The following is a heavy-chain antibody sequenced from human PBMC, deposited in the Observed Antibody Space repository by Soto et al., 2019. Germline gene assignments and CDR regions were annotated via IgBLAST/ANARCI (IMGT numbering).Heavy chain of an antibody. CDR2: ISYDGSNE. J-gene: IGHJ6*02. V-gene: IGHV3-30*18. D-gene: IGHD1-26*01. CDR1: GFTFSNYG. CDR3: AKLGTSGSYSYYYYYGMDV. Sequence: QVQLVESGGGVVQPGRSLRLSCAASGFTFSNYGMHWVRQAPGKGLEWVAVISYDGSNEYYADSVKGRFTISRDNSKNTLYLRMNSLRAEDTAVYYCAKLGTSGSYSYYYYYGMDVWGQGTTVTVSS.